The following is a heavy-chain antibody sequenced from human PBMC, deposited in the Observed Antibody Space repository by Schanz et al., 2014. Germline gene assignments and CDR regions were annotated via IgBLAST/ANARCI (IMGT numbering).Heavy chain of an antibody. CDR1: GDSISTSYY. Sequence: QVQLQESGPGLVKPSETLSLTCTVSGDSISTSYYWGWIRQPPGKGLEWIGSVYYSGGSYYNPSLKSRLTMAVAPTKTQSSRGRSFVTAADTAVYYCARDQGTGDLPILRPAYGMDVWGQGTTVTVSS. J-gene: IGHJ6*02. D-gene: IGHD7-27*01. CDR2: VYYSGGS. V-gene: IGHV4-38-2*02. CDR3: ARDQGTGDLPILRPAYGMDV.